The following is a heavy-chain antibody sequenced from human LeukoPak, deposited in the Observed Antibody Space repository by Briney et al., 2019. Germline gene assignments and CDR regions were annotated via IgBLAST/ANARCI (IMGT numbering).Heavy chain of an antibody. J-gene: IGHJ6*04. CDR3: ARDKRDPSYYYYGMDV. Sequence: SVNVSCKASGGTFSSYAISWVRQAPGQGLEWMGGIIPIFGTANYAQKFQGRVTITADESTSTAYMELSSLRSEDTAVYYCARDKRDPSYYYYGMDVWGKGTTVTVSS. V-gene: IGHV1-69*13. CDR2: IIPIFGTA. CDR1: GGTFSSYA.